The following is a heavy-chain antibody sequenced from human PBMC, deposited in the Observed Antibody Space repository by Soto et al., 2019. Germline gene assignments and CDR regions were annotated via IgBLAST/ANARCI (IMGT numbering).Heavy chain of an antibody. CDR1: GFTFSSYA. CDR2: ISYDGSNK. D-gene: IGHD2-15*01. J-gene: IGHJ6*02. CDR3: ARMASFYCSGGSCYPTYGMDV. Sequence: QVQLVESGGGVVQPGRSLRFSCAASGFTFSSYAMHWVRQAPGKGLEWVAVISYDGSNKYYADSVKGRFTISRDNSKNTLYLQMISLRAEDTAVYYCARMASFYCSGGSCYPTYGMDVWGQGTTVTVSS. V-gene: IGHV3-30-3*01.